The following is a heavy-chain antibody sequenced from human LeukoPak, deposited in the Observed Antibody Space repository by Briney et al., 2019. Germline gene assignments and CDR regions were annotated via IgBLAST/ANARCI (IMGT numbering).Heavy chain of an antibody. Sequence: PGGSLRLSCAASGFTFDDYAMHWVRQAPGEGLEWVSGISWNSGSIGYADSVKGRFTISRDNAKNSLYLQMNSLRAEDMAVYYFAKDQRPDYGDYGAFWDYWGEGTLVTVSS. CDR2: ISWNSGSI. V-gene: IGHV3-9*03. J-gene: IGHJ4*02. CDR1: GFTFDDYA. D-gene: IGHD4-17*01. CDR3: AKDQRPDYGDYGAFWDY.